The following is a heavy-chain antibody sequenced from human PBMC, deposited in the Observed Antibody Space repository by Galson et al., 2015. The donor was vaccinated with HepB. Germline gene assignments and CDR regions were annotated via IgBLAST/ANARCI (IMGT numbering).Heavy chain of an antibody. V-gene: IGHV3-30-3*01. CDR2: ISYDGSNK. CDR3: ANVDY. Sequence: SLRLSCAASGFTFSSYAMSWVRQAPGKGLEWVAVISYDGSNKYYADSVKGRFTISRDNSKNTLYLQMNSLRAENTAVYYCANVDYWGQGTLVTVSS. J-gene: IGHJ4*02. CDR1: GFTFSSYA.